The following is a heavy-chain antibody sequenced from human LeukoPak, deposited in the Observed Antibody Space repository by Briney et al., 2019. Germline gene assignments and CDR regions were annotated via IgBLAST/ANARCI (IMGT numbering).Heavy chain of an antibody. D-gene: IGHD5-18*01. CDR2: IYSGGSI. V-gene: IGHV3-53*01. Sequence: PGGYLRLSCAVSGFTVSSNYMTWVRQAPGKGLEWVSVIYSGGSIYYADSLKGRFTISRDFSKNTDDLQLNSLRAEDTAVYYCASGKETSMAQGYWGQGTLVTVSS. J-gene: IGHJ4*02. CDR1: GFTVSSNY. CDR3: ASGKETSMAQGY.